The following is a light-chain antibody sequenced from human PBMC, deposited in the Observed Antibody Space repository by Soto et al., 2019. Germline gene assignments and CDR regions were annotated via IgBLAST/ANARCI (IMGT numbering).Light chain of an antibody. Sequence: IQMTQSPSTLSASVGDRVTITFWASENINMWLAWYQQKPGQAPRLLIQRASRVERGVPSRFSGSGSDTEFTLTISSLQPDDFATYYCQQYNRYFKSFGQGTKVDI. CDR3: QQYNRYFKS. CDR2: RAS. J-gene: IGKJ1*01. V-gene: IGKV1-5*03. CDR1: ENINMW.